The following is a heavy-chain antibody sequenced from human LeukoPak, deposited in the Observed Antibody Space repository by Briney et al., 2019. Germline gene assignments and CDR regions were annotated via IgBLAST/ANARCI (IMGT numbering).Heavy chain of an antibody. J-gene: IGHJ4*02. D-gene: IGHD2-15*01. CDR1: GGSFNTYY. CDR2: IYSGGTT. Sequence: ETLSLTCAVYGGSFNTYYWSWIRQPPGKGLEWVSLIYSGGTTYYTDSVKGRFTISRDSSKNTVYLQMNSLRAEDTAVYYCARGYCSGGSCNTFDYWGRGTLVTVSS. CDR3: ARGYCSGGSCNTFDY. V-gene: IGHV3-66*01.